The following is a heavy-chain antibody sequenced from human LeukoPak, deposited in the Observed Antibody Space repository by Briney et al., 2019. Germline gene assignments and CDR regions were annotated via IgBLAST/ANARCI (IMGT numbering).Heavy chain of an antibody. CDR1: GYTFTSYG. CDR2: ISAYNGNT. D-gene: IGHD1-1*01. CDR3: ARDYNWNYVRRGNRANWFDP. V-gene: IGHV1-18*01. J-gene: IGHJ5*02. Sequence: GASVKVSCKASGYTFTSYGISWVRQAPGQGLEWMGWISAYNGNTNYAQKLQGRVTMTTDTSTSTAYMELRSLRSDDTAVYYCARDYNWNYVRRGNRANWFDPWGQGTLVTVSS.